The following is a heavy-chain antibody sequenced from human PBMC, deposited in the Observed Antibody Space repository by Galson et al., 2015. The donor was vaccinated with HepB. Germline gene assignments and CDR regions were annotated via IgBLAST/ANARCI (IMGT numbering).Heavy chain of an antibody. V-gene: IGHV4-4*07. Sequence: SETLSLTCTVSGGSISYYHWSWIRQSAGKGLEWIGLIYSNEITNYNPSLRSRVSMSLDTSKNQFSLKLSSVTAADTAVYFCARGQYSTGHMVGGLSTYYYYGMDVWGQGTTVTVSS. CDR3: ARGQYSTGHMVGGLSTYYYYGMDV. J-gene: IGHJ6*02. D-gene: IGHD2-8*02. CDR2: IYSNEIT. CDR1: GGSISYYH.